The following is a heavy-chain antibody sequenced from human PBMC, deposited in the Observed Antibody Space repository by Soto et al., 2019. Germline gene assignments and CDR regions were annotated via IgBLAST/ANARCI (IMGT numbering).Heavy chain of an antibody. V-gene: IGHV1-2*02. D-gene: IGHD3-10*02. CDR1: GYTFTDYY. CDR2: INPNNGGT. J-gene: IGHJ6*02. CDR3: ARDPLSSFAMDV. Sequence: QVQLVQSGAEVKKPGASVKVSCKASGYTFTDYYMHWVRQAPGQGLEWMGWINPNNGGTNYAQKFQGRLSISADDSTSTAYMELTSLESEDTAVYYCARDPLSSFAMDVWGQGTTVTVSS.